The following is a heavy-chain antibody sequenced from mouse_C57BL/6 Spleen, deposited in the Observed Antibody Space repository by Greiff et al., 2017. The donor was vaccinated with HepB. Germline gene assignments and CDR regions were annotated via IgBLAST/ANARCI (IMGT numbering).Heavy chain of an antibody. V-gene: IGHV1-82*01. CDR3: AITTAPWYFDV. D-gene: IGHD1-2*01. CDR1: GYAFSSSW. Sequence: QVQLQQSGPELVKPGASVKISCKASGYAFSSSWMNWVKQRPGKGLEWIGRIYPGDGDTNYNGKFKGKATLTADKSSSTAYMQLSSLTSEDSAVYFCAITTAPWYFDVWGTGTTVTVSS. J-gene: IGHJ1*03. CDR2: IYPGDGDT.